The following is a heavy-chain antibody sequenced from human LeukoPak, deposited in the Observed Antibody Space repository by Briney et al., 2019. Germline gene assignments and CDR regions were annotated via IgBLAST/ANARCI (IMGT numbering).Heavy chain of an antibody. D-gene: IGHD2-21*02. Sequence: GGSLRLSCAASGFTFSSYAMNWVRQAPGKGLEWVSGISGSGGSTYYADSVKGRFTISRDISKNTLYLQMNSLRAEDTAVYYCAKGRGIVVVTGPDYWGQGTLVTVSS. J-gene: IGHJ4*02. CDR1: GFTFSSYA. CDR2: ISGSGGST. V-gene: IGHV3-23*01. CDR3: AKGRGIVVVTGPDY.